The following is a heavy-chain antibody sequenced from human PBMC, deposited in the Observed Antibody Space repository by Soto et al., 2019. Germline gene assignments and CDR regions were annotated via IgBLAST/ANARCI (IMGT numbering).Heavy chain of an antibody. D-gene: IGHD3-9*01. CDR3: TRLATYYDILSGYYFDY. CDR2: MNPNTGNS. V-gene: IGHV1-8*01. Sequence: GGSVKVSCKASGYTFTIYDIYGVGQSGLRWRDWMGCMNPNTGNSGYAQKFQGRVTVTSDTSINTVHMELSSLKASDTAMYYCTRLATYYDILSGYYFDYWGQGTLVTVSS. J-gene: IGHJ4*02. CDR1: GYTFTIYD.